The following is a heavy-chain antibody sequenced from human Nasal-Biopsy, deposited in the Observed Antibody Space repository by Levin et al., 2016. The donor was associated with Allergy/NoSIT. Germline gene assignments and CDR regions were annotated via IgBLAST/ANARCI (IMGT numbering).Heavy chain of an antibody. V-gene: IGHV6-1*01. CDR1: GNTVSTTSAT. J-gene: IGHJ6*02. D-gene: IGHD3-10*01. CDR3: TREEIIMVRGVIENYYGMDV. CDR2: TYYKSTWYN. Sequence: SQTLSLTCGISGNTVSTTSATWNWVRLSPSRGLEWLGRTYYKSTWYNDYAASVRSRISITTDISKNQFSLQLYSVTPQDTAVYYCTREEIIMVRGVIENYYGMDVWGQGTTVTVSS.